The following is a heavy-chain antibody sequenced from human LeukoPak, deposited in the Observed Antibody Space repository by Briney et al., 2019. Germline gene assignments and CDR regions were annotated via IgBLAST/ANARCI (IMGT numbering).Heavy chain of an antibody. D-gene: IGHD3-10*01. CDR3: ARGVGFGELFTDEMEYGMDV. Sequence: SETLSLTCTVSGGSISSYYWSWIRQPPGKGLEWIGYIYYSGSTNYNPSLKSRVTISVDTSKNQFSLKLSSVTAADTAVYYCARGVGFGELFTDEMEYGMDVWGQGTTVTVSS. V-gene: IGHV4-59*12. J-gene: IGHJ6*02. CDR2: IYYSGST. CDR1: GGSISSYY.